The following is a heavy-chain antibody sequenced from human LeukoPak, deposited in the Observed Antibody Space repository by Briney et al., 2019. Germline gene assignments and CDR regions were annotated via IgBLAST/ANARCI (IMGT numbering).Heavy chain of an antibody. J-gene: IGHJ3*02. CDR2: VFHSGTT. CDR1: GDSLTSHF. Sequence: SETLSLTCTVSGDSLTSHFWSWIRQTPGKGLEWIGYVFHSGTTNYSPSLKSRVTISLDTSKKQFCLRLASVTAADTAVYYCARRMATVTDAFDIWGRGTMVSVSS. D-gene: IGHD5-24*01. CDR3: ARRMATVTDAFDI. V-gene: IGHV4-59*08.